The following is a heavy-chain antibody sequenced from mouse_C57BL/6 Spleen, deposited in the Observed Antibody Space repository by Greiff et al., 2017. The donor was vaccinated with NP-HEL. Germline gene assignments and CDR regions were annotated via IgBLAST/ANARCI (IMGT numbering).Heavy chain of an antibody. CDR3: ASLLEDYAMDD. Sequence: QVQLQQPGAELVKPGASVKMSCKASGYTFTSYWIPWVKQRPGHGLEWIVYISPGSGRTNYNEKFKSQATLTVDTSSSTAYMQLSSLTSEDSAVYYCASLLEDYAMDDWGQGTSVTVSS. V-gene: IGHV1-55*01. J-gene: IGHJ4*01. CDR1: GYTFTSYW. D-gene: IGHD1-1*01. CDR2: ISPGSGRT.